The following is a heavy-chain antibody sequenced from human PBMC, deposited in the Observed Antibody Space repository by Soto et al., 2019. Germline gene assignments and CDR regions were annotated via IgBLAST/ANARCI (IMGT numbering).Heavy chain of an antibody. D-gene: IGHD3-3*01. CDR1: GFTFSNYA. V-gene: IGHV3-23*01. J-gene: IGHJ5*02. Sequence: EVQLLESGGGLVQPGGSLRLSCGASGFTFSNYAMSWVRQAPGKGLEWVSAISGSGRRTYYADSVKGRFTISRDNSKNTLYLQMNSLGAEDTAVYYCGKDGGGAPIFGVVNNWFDPWGQGTLVTVSS. CDR3: GKDGGGAPIFGVVNNWFDP. CDR2: ISGSGRRT.